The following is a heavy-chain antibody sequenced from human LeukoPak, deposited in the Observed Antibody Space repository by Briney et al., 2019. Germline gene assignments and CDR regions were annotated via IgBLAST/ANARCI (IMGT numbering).Heavy chain of an antibody. J-gene: IGHJ6*03. Sequence: TSETLSLTCAVYGGSFSGYYWSWIRQPPGKGLEWIGEINHSGSTNYNPSLKSRVTISLDTSKKQVSLKLRSVTAADTAVYYCARDVRDLYYYMDVWGKGTTVTVSS. CDR2: INHSGST. D-gene: IGHD6-6*01. CDR3: ARDVRDLYYYMDV. CDR1: GGSFSGYY. V-gene: IGHV4-34*01.